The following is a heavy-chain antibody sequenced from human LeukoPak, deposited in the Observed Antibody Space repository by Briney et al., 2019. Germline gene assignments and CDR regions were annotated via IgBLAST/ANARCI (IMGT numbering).Heavy chain of an antibody. CDR2: IFHSGST. Sequence: PSETLSLTCTVSGVSISTTNWWSWVRQTPRKELEWIGEIFHSGSTNYNPSFKSRTTISIDKSKNQFSLKLNSVTAADTAVYYCARDPGSGDWYGHFDYWGQGTLVTVSS. J-gene: IGHJ4*02. CDR1: GVSISTTNW. CDR3: ARDPGSGDWYGHFDY. V-gene: IGHV4-4*02. D-gene: IGHD3-10*01.